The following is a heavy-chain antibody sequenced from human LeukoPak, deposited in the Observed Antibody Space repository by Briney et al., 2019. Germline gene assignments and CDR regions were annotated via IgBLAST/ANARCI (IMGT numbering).Heavy chain of an antibody. J-gene: IGHJ4*02. Sequence: PGGSLRLSCAASGFTFSDCETNWVRQAPGKGLEWVSYIRSRGTTIYYADSVKGRFTISRDNAKNSLYLQMNSLRAEDTAVYYCAREGLDLAVSGTRENEDSFGYWGQGTLVTVSS. CDR1: GFTFSDCE. D-gene: IGHD6-19*01. CDR2: IRSRGTTI. CDR3: AREGLDLAVSGTRENEDSFGY. V-gene: IGHV3-48*03.